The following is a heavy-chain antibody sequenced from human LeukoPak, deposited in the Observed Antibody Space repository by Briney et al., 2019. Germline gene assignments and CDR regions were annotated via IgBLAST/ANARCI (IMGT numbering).Heavy chain of an antibody. D-gene: IGHD1-1*01. V-gene: IGHV1-69*13. CDR2: IIPIFGTA. J-gene: IGHJ4*02. CDR1: GGTFSSYA. Sequence: GASVKVSCKASGGTFSSYAISWVRQAPGQGLEWMGGIIPIFGTANYAQKFQGRVTITADESTSTAYMELSSLRSEDTAVYYCAREQPPPYYFDYWGQGTLVTVSS. CDR3: AREQPPPYYFDY.